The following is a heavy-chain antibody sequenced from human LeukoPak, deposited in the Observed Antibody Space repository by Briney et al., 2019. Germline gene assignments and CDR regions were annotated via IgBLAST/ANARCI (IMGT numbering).Heavy chain of an antibody. CDR3: ARGREGKVRDYFDH. V-gene: IGHV3-21*01. Sequence: GGSLRLSCAASGFTFSSYSMNWVRQAPGKGLEWVSSISSSSYIYYADSVKGRFTISRDNAKNSLYLQMNSLRAEDTAVYYCARGREGKVRDYFDHWGQGTLVTVSS. CDR1: GFTFSSYS. J-gene: IGHJ4*02. CDR2: ISSSSYI.